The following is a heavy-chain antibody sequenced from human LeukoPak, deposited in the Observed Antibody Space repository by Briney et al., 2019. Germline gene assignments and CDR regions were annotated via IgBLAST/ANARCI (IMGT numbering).Heavy chain of an antibody. CDR2: ISSSGSTI. J-gene: IGHJ4*02. CDR3: ATLGDPVPDFDY. Sequence: GGSLRLSCAASGFTFSSYEMNWVRQAPGKGLEWVSYISSSGSTIYYADSVQRRFTISRENAQNSLYLQMNSLRAEDTAVYYCATLGDPVPDFDYWGQGTLVTVSS. D-gene: IGHD4-17*01. CDR1: GFTFSSYE. V-gene: IGHV3-48*03.